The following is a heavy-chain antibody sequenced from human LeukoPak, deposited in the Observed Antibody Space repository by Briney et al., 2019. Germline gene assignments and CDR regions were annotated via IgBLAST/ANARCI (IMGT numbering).Heavy chain of an antibody. CDR1: GGTFSSYA. D-gene: IGHD3-22*01. V-gene: IGHV1-69*05. Sequence: SVKVSCKASGGTFSSYAISWVRQAPGQGLEWMGRIIPIFGTANYAQKFQGGVTITTDESTSTAYMELSSLRSEDTAVYYCASPYYYDSSGYPDAFDIWGQGTMVTVSS. CDR2: IIPIFGTA. CDR3: ASPYYYDSSGYPDAFDI. J-gene: IGHJ3*02.